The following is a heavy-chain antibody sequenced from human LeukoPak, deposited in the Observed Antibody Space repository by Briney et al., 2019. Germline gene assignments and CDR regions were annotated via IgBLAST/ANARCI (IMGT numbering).Heavy chain of an antibody. J-gene: IGHJ5*02. CDR2: IYYSGST. V-gene: IGHV4-59*01. CDR1: GGSISSYY. Sequence: SETLSLTCTVSGGSISSYYWSWIRQPPGKGLEWIGYIYYSGSTNYNPSLKSRVTISVDTSKNQFSLKLSSVTAADTAVYYCARSKWLRSSWFDPWGQGTLVTVSS. CDR3: ARSKWLRSSWFDP. D-gene: IGHD5-12*01.